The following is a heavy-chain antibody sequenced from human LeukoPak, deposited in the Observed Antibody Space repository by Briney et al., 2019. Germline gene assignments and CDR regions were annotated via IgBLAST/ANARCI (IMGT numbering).Heavy chain of an antibody. V-gene: IGHV4-34*01. D-gene: IGHD2-2*01. J-gene: IGHJ5*02. Sequence: SGTLSLTCAVYGGSFSGYYWSWIRQPPGKGLEWIGEINHSGSTNFNPSLKSRVTISVDTSKNQFSLKLSSVTAADTAVYYCARGQVVPAAMLLWFDPWGQGTLVTVSS. CDR1: GGSFSGYY. CDR2: INHSGST. CDR3: ARGQVVPAAMLLWFDP.